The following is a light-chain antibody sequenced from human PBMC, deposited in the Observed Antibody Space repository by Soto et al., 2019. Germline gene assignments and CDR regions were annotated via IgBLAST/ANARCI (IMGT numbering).Light chain of an antibody. CDR1: QGISSY. J-gene: IGKJ5*01. CDR3: QQYYSYPSIT. V-gene: IGKV1-8*01. Sequence: AIRMTQSPSSLSASTGDRVPITCRASQGISSYLAWYQQKPGKAPKLLIYAASTLQSGVPSRFSGSGSGTDFTLTISCLQSEDFATYYCQQYYSYPSITFGQGTRLEIK. CDR2: AAS.